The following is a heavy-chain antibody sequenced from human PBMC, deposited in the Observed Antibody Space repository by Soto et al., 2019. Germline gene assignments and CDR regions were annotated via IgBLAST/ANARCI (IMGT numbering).Heavy chain of an antibody. D-gene: IGHD3-16*01. CDR2: IDHSGST. CDR1: GGSFRGYY. CDR3: ARVEYTYNYRGLDY. V-gene: IGHV4-34*01. Sequence: QVQLQQWGTGLLKPSETLSLTCAVYGGSFRGYYWTWIRQPPAKGLEWIGEIDHSGSTNYNPSLKSRVTISVDTSKNPSSLTLASVTAADTAVYYCARVEYTYNYRGLDYWVQGTLVTVSS. J-gene: IGHJ4*02.